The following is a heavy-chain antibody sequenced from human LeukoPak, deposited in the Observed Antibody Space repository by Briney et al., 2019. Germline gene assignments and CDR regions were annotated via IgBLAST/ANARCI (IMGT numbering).Heavy chain of an antibody. CDR1: GFTFSSYA. CDR2: ISYDGSNK. D-gene: IGHD3-9*01. CDR3: ARALDDILTGYYPPLPDY. Sequence: GGSLRLSCAASGFTFSSYAMHWVRQAPGKGLESVAVISYDGSNKYYADSVKSRFTISRDNSKNTLYLQMNSLRAEDTAVYYCARALDDILTGYYPPLPDYWGQGTLVTVSS. V-gene: IGHV3-30*04. J-gene: IGHJ4*02.